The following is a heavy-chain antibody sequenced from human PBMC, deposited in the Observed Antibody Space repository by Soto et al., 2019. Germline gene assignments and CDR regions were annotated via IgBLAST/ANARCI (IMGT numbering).Heavy chain of an antibody. CDR2: ISSSSSYI. CDR3: ARDLSSSSFSTYYFDY. Sequence: PGGSLRLSCAASGFTFSSYSMNWVRQAPGKGLEWVSSISSSSSYIYYADSVKGRFTISRDNAKNSLYLQMNSLRAEDTAVYYCARDLSSSSFSTYYFDYWGQGTLVTVSS. J-gene: IGHJ4*02. V-gene: IGHV3-21*01. D-gene: IGHD6-6*01. CDR1: GFTFSSYS.